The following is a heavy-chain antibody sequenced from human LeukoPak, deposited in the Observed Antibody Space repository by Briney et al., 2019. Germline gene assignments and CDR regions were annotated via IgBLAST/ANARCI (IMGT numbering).Heavy chain of an antibody. CDR2: INSDGSST. CDR3: AREDYGDYFDY. CDR1: GFTFSSYW. D-gene: IGHD4-17*01. Sequence: GGSLRLSCAASGFTFSSYWMHWVRQAAGKGLVWVSRINSDGSSTSYADSVKGRFTISRDNAKNTLYLQMNSLRAEDTAVYYCAREDYGDYFDYWGQGTLVTVSS. V-gene: IGHV3-74*01. J-gene: IGHJ4*02.